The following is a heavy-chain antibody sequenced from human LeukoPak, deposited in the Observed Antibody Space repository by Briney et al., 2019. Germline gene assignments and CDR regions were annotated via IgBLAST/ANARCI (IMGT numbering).Heavy chain of an antibody. J-gene: IGHJ3*02. Sequence: PSETLSLTCTVSGDSIRTNYWTWIRQPPGKGLEWIGYISYSGSTNYNPSLKSRVTISVDTSKNQFSLKLSSVTAADTAVYYCARDRDSSGYYYHAFDIWGQGTMVTVSS. V-gene: IGHV4-59*01. CDR1: GDSIRTNY. D-gene: IGHD3-22*01. CDR2: ISYSGST. CDR3: ARDRDSSGYYYHAFDI.